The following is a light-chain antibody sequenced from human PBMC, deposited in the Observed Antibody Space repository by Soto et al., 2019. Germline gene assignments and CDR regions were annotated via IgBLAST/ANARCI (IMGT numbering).Light chain of an antibody. J-gene: IGKJ1*01. CDR3: HQYGS. CDR2: GAS. CDR1: QSVSGWN. Sequence: EIGLKQSPGALSLSPGERVTLSCRASQSVSGWNLAWYQQRPGLAPGLVIYGASRGATSIRDSCSGSGSGTDLILPIGSLEPEDFAEYYCHQYGSFGQGTKVDIK. V-gene: IGKV3-20*01.